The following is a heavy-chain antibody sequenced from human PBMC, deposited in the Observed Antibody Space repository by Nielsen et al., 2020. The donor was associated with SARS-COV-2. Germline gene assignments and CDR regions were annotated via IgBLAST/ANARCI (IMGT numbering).Heavy chain of an antibody. J-gene: IGHJ4*02. CDR1: GFTFSSYS. Sequence: GESLKISCAASGFTFSSYSMNWVRQAPGKGLEWVSYISSSSSTIYYADSVKGRFTISRDNAKNSLYLQMNSLRAEDTAVYYCAREGSSSVGDYWGQGTLVTVSS. V-gene: IGHV3-48*01. D-gene: IGHD6-6*01. CDR3: AREGSSSVGDY. CDR2: ISSSSSTI.